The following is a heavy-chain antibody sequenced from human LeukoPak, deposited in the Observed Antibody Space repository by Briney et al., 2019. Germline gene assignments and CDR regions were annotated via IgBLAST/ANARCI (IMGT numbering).Heavy chain of an antibody. D-gene: IGHD3-10*01. CDR2: ISYDGSNK. CDR3: ARVGGITLALAPSPFPDYNYYYMDV. J-gene: IGHJ6*03. V-gene: IGHV3-30*03. Sequence: GGSLRLSCSASGITFSSYGMNWVRQAPGKGLEWVAIISYDGSNKYYADSVKGRFTISRDSSKNTLYLQMNSLRAEDTAVYYCARVGGITLALAPSPFPDYNYYYMDVWGKGTTVTVSS. CDR1: GITFSSYG.